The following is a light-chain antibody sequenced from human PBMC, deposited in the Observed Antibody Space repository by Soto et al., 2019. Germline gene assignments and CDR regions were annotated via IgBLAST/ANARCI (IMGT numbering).Light chain of an antibody. V-gene: IGLV2-14*03. Sequence: QSALTQPASVSGSPGQSITISCTRTSSDVGGYNYVSWYQHHPGKAPKLLIYDVSNRPSGISNRFSGSKSGNTASLTISGLQAEDEADYYCSSYRSGSTYVFGTGTKLTVL. CDR2: DVS. CDR1: SSDVGGYNY. CDR3: SSYRSGSTYV. J-gene: IGLJ1*01.